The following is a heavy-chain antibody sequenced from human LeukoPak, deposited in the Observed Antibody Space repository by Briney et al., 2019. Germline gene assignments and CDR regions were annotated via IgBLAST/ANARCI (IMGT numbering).Heavy chain of an antibody. Sequence: GGSLRLSCAASGFTFSTSPMTWVRQAPGKGLEWVSAISDSAVYIYYADSVKGRFTISRDNSNNTLYLQMNRLRAEDKAVYYCAKLEVLGYGSGSYSGHWGQGTLVTVSS. CDR3: AKLEVLGYGSGSYSGH. CDR1: GFTFSTSP. J-gene: IGHJ4*02. CDR2: ISDSAVYI. V-gene: IGHV3-23*01. D-gene: IGHD3-10*01.